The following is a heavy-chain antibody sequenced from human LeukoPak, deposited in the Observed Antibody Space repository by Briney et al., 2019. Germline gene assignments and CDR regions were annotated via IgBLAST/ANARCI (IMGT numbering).Heavy chain of an antibody. Sequence: GGSLRLSCAASGFTFSSYSMNWVRQAPGKGLEWVSSISSSSSYIYYADSVKGRFTISRDNAKNSLYLQMNSLRAEDTAVYYCARGRGYCSSTSCYANWFDPWGQGTLVTVSS. D-gene: IGHD2-2*01. V-gene: IGHV3-21*01. J-gene: IGHJ5*02. CDR2: ISSSSSYI. CDR1: GFTFSSYS. CDR3: ARGRGYCSSTSCYANWFDP.